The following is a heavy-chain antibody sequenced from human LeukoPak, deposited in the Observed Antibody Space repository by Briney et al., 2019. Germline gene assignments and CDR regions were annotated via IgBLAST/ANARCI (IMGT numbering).Heavy chain of an antibody. J-gene: IGHJ4*02. CDR1: GGSISSYY. D-gene: IGHD2-2*02. V-gene: IGHV4-4*07. CDR3: ARVYCSSTSCYTEGPSYFDY. Sequence: SETLSLTCTLSGGSISSYYWSWIRQPAGKGLEWIGRIYTSGSTNYNPSLKSRVTMSVDTSKNQFSLKLSSVTAADTAVYYCARVYCSSTSCYTEGPSYFDYWGQGTLVTVSS. CDR2: IYTSGST.